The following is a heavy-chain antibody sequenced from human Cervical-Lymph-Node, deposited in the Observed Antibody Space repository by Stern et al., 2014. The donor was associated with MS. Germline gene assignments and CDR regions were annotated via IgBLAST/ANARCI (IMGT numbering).Heavy chain of an antibody. V-gene: IGHV2-5*09. CDR2: IYWGGDK. D-gene: IGHD2-21*02. Sequence: QVTLKESGPTLVNPTQTLTLTCAFSGFSLSTTGVGVGWIRQPPGKALEWLALIYWGGDKRYRPSLKSRLTITKDHYQSQVDLTLTTVDPVDTATYYCAHSPPSDDDAFDIWGQGTMVTISS. J-gene: IGHJ3*02. CDR3: AHSPPSDDDAFDI. CDR1: GFSLSTTGVG.